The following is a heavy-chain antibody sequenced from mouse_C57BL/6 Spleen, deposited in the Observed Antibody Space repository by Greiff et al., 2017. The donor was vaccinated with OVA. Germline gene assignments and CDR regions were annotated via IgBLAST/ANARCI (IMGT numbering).Heavy chain of an antibody. J-gene: IGHJ2*01. V-gene: IGHV5-16*01. CDR3: ARDRGLRRGFDY. Sequence: EVKVVESEGGLVQPGSSMKLSCTASGFTFSDYYMAWVRQVPEKGLEWVANINYDGSSTYYLDSLKSRFIISRDNAKNILYLQMSSLKSEDTATYYCARDRGLRRGFDYWGQGTTLTVSS. D-gene: IGHD2-4*01. CDR2: INYDGSST. CDR1: GFTFSDYY.